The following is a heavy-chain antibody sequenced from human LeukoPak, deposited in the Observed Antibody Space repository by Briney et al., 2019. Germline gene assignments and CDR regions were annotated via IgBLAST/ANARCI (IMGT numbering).Heavy chain of an antibody. D-gene: IGHD2-15*01. CDR3: ARDCSGGSCYSGDAFDI. V-gene: IGHV4-31*03. CDR1: GGSISSGGYY. J-gene: IGHJ3*02. CDR2: IYYSGST. Sequence: PSQTLSLTCTVSGGSISSGGYYWSWIRQHPGKGLEWIGYIYYSGSTCYNPSLKSRVTISVDTSKNQFSLKLSFVTAADTAVYYCARDCSGGSCYSGDAFDIWGQGTMVTVSS.